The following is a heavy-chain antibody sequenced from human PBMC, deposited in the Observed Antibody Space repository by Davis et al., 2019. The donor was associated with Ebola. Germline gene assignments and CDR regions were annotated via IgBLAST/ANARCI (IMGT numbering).Heavy chain of an antibody. CDR1: GGSISSYY. CDR2: IYYSGST. CDR3: AGLEYSSSSVSKYGMDV. J-gene: IGHJ6*02. D-gene: IGHD6-6*01. Sequence: MPSETLSLTCTVSGGSISSYYWSWIRQPPGKGLEWTGYIYYSGSTNYNPSLKSRVTISVDTSKNQFSLKLSSVTAADTAVYHCAGLEYSSSSVSKYGMDVWGQGTTVTVSS. V-gene: IGHV4-59*01.